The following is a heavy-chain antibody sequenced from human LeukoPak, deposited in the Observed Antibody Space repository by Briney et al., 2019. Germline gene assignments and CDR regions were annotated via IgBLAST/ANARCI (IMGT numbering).Heavy chain of an antibody. D-gene: IGHD3-22*01. J-gene: IGHJ6*02. CDR1: GYTFTSYD. CDR3: ARLGDSSGYYGMDV. Sequence: ASVKVSCKASGYTFTSYDINWVRQATGQGLAWMGGMNPNSGNTGYAQKFQGRVTMTRNTSISTAYMELSSLRSEDTAVYYCARLGDSSGYYGMDVWGQGTTVTVSS. CDR2: MNPNSGNT. V-gene: IGHV1-8*01.